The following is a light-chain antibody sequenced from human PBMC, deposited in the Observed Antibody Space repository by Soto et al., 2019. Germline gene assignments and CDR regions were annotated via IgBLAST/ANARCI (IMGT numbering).Light chain of an antibody. V-gene: IGKV3D-15*01. CDR3: QQYNDWPLT. CDR2: GAS. J-gene: IGKJ4*01. Sequence: EIVMTQSPATLSVSPGDGATLSCRASQSVDSNLAWYQQKPGQTPRLLMYGASTRPTGIPARFSGSGSGTGFPFTIISPQSEDSAVYYCQQYNDWPLTFGGGTKVEIK. CDR1: QSVDSN.